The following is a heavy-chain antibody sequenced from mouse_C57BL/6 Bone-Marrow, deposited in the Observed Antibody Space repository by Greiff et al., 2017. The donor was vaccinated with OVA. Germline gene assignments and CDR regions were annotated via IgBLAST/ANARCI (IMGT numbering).Heavy chain of an antibody. V-gene: IGHV14-4*01. J-gene: IGHJ2*01. Sequence: VHVKQSGAELVRPGASVKLSCTASGFNIKDDYMHWVKQRPEQGLEWIGWIDPENGDTEYASKFQGKATITADTSSNTAYLQLSSLTSEDTAGYYCTSCGNFDYWGQGTTLTVSS. D-gene: IGHD4-1*01. CDR1: GFNIKDDY. CDR2: IDPENGDT. CDR3: TSCGNFDY.